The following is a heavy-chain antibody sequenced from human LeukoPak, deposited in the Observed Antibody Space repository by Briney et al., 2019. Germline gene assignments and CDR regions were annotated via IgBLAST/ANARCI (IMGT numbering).Heavy chain of an antibody. Sequence: ASVKVSCKASGYTFTSYDINWVRQATGQGLEWMGWMNPNSGNTSYAQKFQGRVTMTRDTSISTAYMELSRLRSDDAAVYYCARDAIRYYYGSGVHYYYYMDVWGKGTTVTVSS. CDR3: ARDAIRYYYGSGVHYYYYMDV. D-gene: IGHD3-10*01. CDR1: GYTFTSYD. J-gene: IGHJ6*03. V-gene: IGHV1-8*01. CDR2: MNPNSGNT.